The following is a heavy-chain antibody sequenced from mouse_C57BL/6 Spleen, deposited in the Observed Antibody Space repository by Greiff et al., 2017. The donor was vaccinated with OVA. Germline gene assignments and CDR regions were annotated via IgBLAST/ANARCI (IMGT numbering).Heavy chain of an antibody. CDR1: GFNIKDDY. J-gene: IGHJ3*01. V-gene: IGHV14-4*01. D-gene: IGHD3-2*02. CDR3: TVRDSSGYGGAY. Sequence: EVQLQQSGAELVRPGASVKLSCTASGFNIKDDYMHWVKQRPEQGLEWIGWLDPENGDTEYASKFQGKATITADTSSNTAYLQLSSLTSEDTAVYYCTVRDSSGYGGAYWGQGTLVTVSA. CDR2: LDPENGDT.